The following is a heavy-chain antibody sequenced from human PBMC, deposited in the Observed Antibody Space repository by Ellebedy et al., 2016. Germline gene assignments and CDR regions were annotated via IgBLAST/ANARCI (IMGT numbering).Heavy chain of an antibody. CDR1: GYTFTSYG. CDR2: ISAYNGNT. V-gene: IGHV1-18*01. Sequence: ASVKVSXKASGYTFTSYGISWVRQAPGQGLEWMGWISAYNGNTNYAQKLQGRVTMTTDTSTSTAYMELRSLRSDDTAVYYCARGRTLFSYYYYYMDVWGKGTTVTVSS. J-gene: IGHJ6*03. D-gene: IGHD2-21*01. CDR3: ARGRTLFSYYYYYMDV.